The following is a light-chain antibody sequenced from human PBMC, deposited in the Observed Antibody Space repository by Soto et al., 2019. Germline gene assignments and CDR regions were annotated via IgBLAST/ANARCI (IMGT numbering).Light chain of an antibody. V-gene: IGKV3-20*01. CDR1: RTVGNNY. J-gene: IGKJ4*01. CDR2: DAS. CDR3: QQYAYSPLI. Sequence: EIVLTQSPGTLSLSPGERATLSCRASRTVGNNYLAWYQQRPGQAPNLLIYDASSRATGIPDRFSGSGSGTDFTLTITRLEPEDSAMYYCQQYAYSPLIFGGGTKVEIK.